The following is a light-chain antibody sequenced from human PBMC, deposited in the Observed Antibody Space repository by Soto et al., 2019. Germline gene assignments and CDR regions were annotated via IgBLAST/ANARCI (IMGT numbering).Light chain of an antibody. V-gene: IGKV1-39*01. CDR3: QHSYSTPLT. J-gene: IGKJ4*01. Sequence: DIQMTQSPSSLSTSLGDRVSITCWAIQSISTYLNWYQQKPVKDPKLLIYEASNLQGGVPSRFSGSGSGTDFPLTITSLQPEDFAAYYCQHSYSTPLTFGGGTKVDIK. CDR1: QSISTY. CDR2: EAS.